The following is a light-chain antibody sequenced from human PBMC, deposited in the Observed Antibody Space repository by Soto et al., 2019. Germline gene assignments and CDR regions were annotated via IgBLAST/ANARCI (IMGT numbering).Light chain of an antibody. CDR1: QSISTF. J-gene: IGKJ1*01. CDR2: AAS. CDR3: QQSYTTART. V-gene: IGKV1-39*01. Sequence: DIQMTQSPSSLSASVGDRVSVTCRASQSISTFLNWYQQRPGEAPILLIYAASSLQSGVPSGFSGSGSGADFTLTIGSLQPEDFATYYCQQSYTTARTFGQGTKVEVK.